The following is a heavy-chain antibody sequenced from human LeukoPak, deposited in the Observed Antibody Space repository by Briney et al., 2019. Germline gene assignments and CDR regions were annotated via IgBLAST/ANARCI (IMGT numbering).Heavy chain of an antibody. CDR2: INTNTGNP. D-gene: IGHD3-9*01. V-gene: IGHV7-4-1*02. CDR1: GYTFTSYA. Sequence: ASVKVSCKASGYTFTSYAMNWVRQAPGQGLEWMGWINTNTGNPTYAQGFTGRFVFSLDTSVSTAYLQISSLKAEDTAVYYCARGRVVRYFDWLLNTFRSDRGGINDAFDIWGQGTMVTVSS. CDR3: ARGRVVRYFDWLLNTFRSDRGGINDAFDI. J-gene: IGHJ3*02.